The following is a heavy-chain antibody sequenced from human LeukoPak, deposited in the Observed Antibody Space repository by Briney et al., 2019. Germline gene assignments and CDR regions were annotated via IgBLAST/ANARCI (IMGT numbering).Heavy chain of an antibody. CDR3: VRRDTGWNYFDY. CDR1: GGSINSHY. V-gene: IGHV4-59*08. D-gene: IGHD6-19*01. J-gene: IGHJ4*02. CDR2: IYYTGKN. Sequence: PSETLSLTCAVSGGSINSHYWGWIRQPPGKGLQWIGDIYYTGKNNYNPSLKSRVTISLDTSKDHLSRNLTSVLAADTAIYYCVRRDTGWNYFDYWGQGILVTVSS.